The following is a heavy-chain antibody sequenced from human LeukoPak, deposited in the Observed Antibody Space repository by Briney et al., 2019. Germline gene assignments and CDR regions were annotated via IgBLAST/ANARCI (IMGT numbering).Heavy chain of an antibody. J-gene: IGHJ5*02. CDR2: IYYSGST. Sequence: SETLSLTCIVSGGSISSYYWSWIRQPPGKGLEWIGYIYYSGSTNYNPSLKSRVTISVDTSKNQFSLKLSSVTAADTAVYYCAREGWDYGDYPNWFDPWGQGTLVTVSS. CDR1: GGSISSYY. D-gene: IGHD4-17*01. CDR3: AREGWDYGDYPNWFDP. V-gene: IGHV4-59*01.